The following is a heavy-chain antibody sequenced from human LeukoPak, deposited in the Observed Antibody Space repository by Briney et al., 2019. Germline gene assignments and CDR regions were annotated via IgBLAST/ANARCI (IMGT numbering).Heavy chain of an antibody. CDR1: GFPFCSYR. J-gene: IGHJ6*03. Sequence: GGSLRLSCAASGFPFCSYRMNWVRQAPGKGVEWVSYISSCSSTRYYADSVKSIITISRDNAKNSLYLQMNSLRDEDTAVYYCAREYYDFWSGYAKPYYYYYYYMHVWGKGTTVTVSS. CDR2: ISSCSSTR. V-gene: IGHV3-48*02. D-gene: IGHD3-3*01. CDR3: AREYYDFWSGYAKPYYYYYYYMHV.